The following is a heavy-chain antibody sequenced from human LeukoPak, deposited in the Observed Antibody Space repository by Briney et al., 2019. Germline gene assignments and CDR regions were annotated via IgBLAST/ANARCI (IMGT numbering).Heavy chain of an antibody. J-gene: IGHJ5*02. V-gene: IGHV3-7*01. CDR1: GFTFSSYW. D-gene: IGHD2-21*02. CDR3: ARDGGGDMTNWFDP. Sequence: GGSLRLSCAASGFTFSSYWMSWVRQAPGKGLEWVANIKQDGSEKYYVDTVKGRFTISRDNAKNSLYLQMHSLRAEDTAVYYCARDGGGDMTNWFDPWGQGTLVTVSS. CDR2: IKQDGSEK.